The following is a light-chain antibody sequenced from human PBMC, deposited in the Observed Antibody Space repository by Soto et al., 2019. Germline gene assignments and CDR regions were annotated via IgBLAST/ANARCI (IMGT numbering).Light chain of an antibody. V-gene: IGLV2-14*01. Sequence: QSALTQPASASGSPGQSITISCTGTSSDVGGYNYVSWYQQHPGKAPKLMIYDVSNRPSGVSNRFSGSKSGNTASLTISGLQAEDEADYYCSSYTSSSTLVFGTGTKLTVL. CDR1: SSDVGGYNY. CDR2: DVS. CDR3: SSYTSSSTLV. J-gene: IGLJ1*01.